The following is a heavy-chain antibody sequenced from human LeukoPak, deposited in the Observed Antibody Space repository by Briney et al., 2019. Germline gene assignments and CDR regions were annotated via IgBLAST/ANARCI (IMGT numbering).Heavy chain of an antibody. CDR3: ARGSPRIAATGITTFSDGDY. CDR1: GYTFVGYY. CDR2: TNPSSGGT. D-gene: IGHD6-13*01. Sequence: RASVKVSCKASGYTFVGYYIHWVRQAPGQGLEWMGRTNPSSGGTNYAQKFQGRVTMTRDTSISTAYMELNRLTSDDTAVYYCARGSPRIAATGITTFSDGDYWGQGTLVTVSS. J-gene: IGHJ4*02. V-gene: IGHV1-2*02.